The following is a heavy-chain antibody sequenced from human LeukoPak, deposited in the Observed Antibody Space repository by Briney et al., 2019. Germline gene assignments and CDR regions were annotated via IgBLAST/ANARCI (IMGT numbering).Heavy chain of an antibody. V-gene: IGHV1-8*01. CDR2: MNPNSGNT. J-gene: IGHJ4*02. CDR1: GYTFTSYD. D-gene: IGHD3-10*01. Sequence: ASVTVSFTASGYTFTSYDINWVRQATGQGLEWMGWMNPNSGNTGYAQKFQGRVTMTRNTSISTAYMELSSLRSEDTAVYYCARGDYGSGTNYFVRWGQGTLVTVSS. CDR3: ARGDYGSGTNYFVR.